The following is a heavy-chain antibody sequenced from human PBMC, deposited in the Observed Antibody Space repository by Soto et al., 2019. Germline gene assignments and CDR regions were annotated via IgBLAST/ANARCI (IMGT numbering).Heavy chain of an antibody. CDR3: AKDSRYRSMYYDFWSGYPGALHYYYYGMDV. CDR1: GGSISSGGYY. V-gene: IGHV4-31*03. Sequence: SETLSLTCTVSGGSISSGGYYWSWIRQHPGKGLEWIGYIYYSGSTYYNPSLKSRVTISVDTSKNQFSLKLSSVTAADTVVYYCAKDSRYRSMYYDFWSGYPGALHYYYYGMDVWGQGTTVTVSS. D-gene: IGHD3-3*01. CDR2: IYYSGST. J-gene: IGHJ6*02.